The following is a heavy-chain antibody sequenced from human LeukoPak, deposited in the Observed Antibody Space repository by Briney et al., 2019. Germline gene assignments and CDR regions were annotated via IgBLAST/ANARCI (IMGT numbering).Heavy chain of an antibody. CDR2: ISSSSSYI. J-gene: IGHJ4*02. D-gene: IGHD2-15*01. Sequence: PGGSLRLSCAASGXTVSSDYMNWVRQAPGKGLEWVSCISSSSSYIYYADSVKGRFTISRDNAKNSLYLQMNSLRAEDTAVYYCGRGNVADYWGQGTLVTVSS. CDR3: GRGNVADY. V-gene: IGHV3-21*01. CDR1: GXTVSSDY.